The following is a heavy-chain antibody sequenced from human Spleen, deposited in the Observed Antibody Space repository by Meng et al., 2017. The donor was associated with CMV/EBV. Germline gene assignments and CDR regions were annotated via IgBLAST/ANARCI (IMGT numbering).Heavy chain of an antibody. V-gene: IGHV3-30-3*01. CDR1: GFTFSSYA. CDR3: ARDMVMVYAIRSLNERYGMDV. CDR2: ISYDGSNK. J-gene: IGHJ6*02. D-gene: IGHD2-8*01. Sequence: GGSLRLSCAASGFTFSSYAMHWVRQAPGKGLEWVAVISYDGSNKYYADSVKGRFTISRDNSKNTLYLQMNSLRAEDTAVYYCARDMVMVYAIRSLNERYGMDVWGQGTTVTVSS.